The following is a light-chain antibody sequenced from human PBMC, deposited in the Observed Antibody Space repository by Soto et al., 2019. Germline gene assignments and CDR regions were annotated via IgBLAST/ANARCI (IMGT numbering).Light chain of an antibody. CDR1: QSISSY. CDR2: AAS. CDR3: QQSYSTPYS. J-gene: IGKJ2*03. V-gene: IGKV1-39*01. Sequence: DIQMTQSPSSLSASVGDRVTITCRASQSISSYLNWYQQKPGKAPKLLIYAASSLQGGVPSRFRGSGSGTDFTLTIRSRQPEDFATYYCQQSYSTPYSFGQGTKLEIK.